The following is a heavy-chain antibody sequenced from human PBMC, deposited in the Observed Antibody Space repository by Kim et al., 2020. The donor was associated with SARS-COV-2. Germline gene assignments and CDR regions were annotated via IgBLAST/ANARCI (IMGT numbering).Heavy chain of an antibody. CDR3: ARATYSSSWYTRGWFDP. CDR2: ISSSGSTI. V-gene: IGHV3-11*04. D-gene: IGHD6-13*01. Sequence: GGSLRLSCAASGFTFSDYYMSWIRQAPGKGLEWVSYISSSGSTIYYADSVKGRFTISRDNAKNSLYLQMNSLRAEDTAVYYCARATYSSSWYTRGWFDPWGQGTLVTVSS. J-gene: IGHJ5*02. CDR1: GFTFSDYY.